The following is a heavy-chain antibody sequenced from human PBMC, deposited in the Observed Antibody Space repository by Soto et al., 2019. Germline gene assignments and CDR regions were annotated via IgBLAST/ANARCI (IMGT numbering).Heavy chain of an antibody. CDR1: GFTVSSNY. Sequence: GSLRLSCAASGFTVSSNYMSWVRQAPGKGLGWVSVIYSGGSTYYADSVKGRFNISRHNSKNTLYIQMNSLRAEDTAVYYCARYNRYMVGATHEYAFDIWGQGTMVTVSS. D-gene: IGHD1-26*01. V-gene: IGHV3-66*01. CDR3: ARYNRYMVGATHEYAFDI. J-gene: IGHJ3*02. CDR2: IYSGGST.